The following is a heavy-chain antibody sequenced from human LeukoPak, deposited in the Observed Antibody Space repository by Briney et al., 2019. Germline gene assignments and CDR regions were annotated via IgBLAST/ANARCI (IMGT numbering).Heavy chain of an antibody. CDR3: VRGFGNSFDN. D-gene: IGHD2-15*01. CDR1: GFTFDDYA. V-gene: IGHV3-74*01. CDR2: LNTDGSYT. Sequence: GRSLRLSCAASGFTFDDYAMHWVRQAPGKGLVWVARLNTDGSYTSYVDSVKGRFAISRDNAENTLHLQMNSLRAEDTAVYYCVRGFGNSFDNWGQGTLVTVSS. J-gene: IGHJ4*02.